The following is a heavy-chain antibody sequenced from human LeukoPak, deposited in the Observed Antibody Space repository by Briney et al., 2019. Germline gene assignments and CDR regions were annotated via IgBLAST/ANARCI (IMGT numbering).Heavy chain of an antibody. CDR3: AKDTDFDFWSGTIYDY. CDR2: ISGSGGST. D-gene: IGHD3-3*01. Sequence: GGSLRLSCAASGFTFSSYAMSWVRQAPGKGLEWVSAISGSGGSTYYADSVKGRFTISRDNSKNTLYLQMNSLRAEDTAVYYCAKDTDFDFWSGTIYDYWGQGTLVTVSS. J-gene: IGHJ4*02. CDR1: GFTFSSYA. V-gene: IGHV3-23*01.